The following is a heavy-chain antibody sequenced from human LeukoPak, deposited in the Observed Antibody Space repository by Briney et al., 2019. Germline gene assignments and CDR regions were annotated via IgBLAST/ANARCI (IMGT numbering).Heavy chain of an antibody. CDR1: GFTIGAHA. J-gene: IGHJ4*02. CDR3: VKDRYVDY. CDR2: ISSDGGTT. V-gene: IGHV3-64D*06. D-gene: IGHD2-2*01. Sequence: PGGSLRLSCSVSGFTIGAHAMHWVRQAPGKGLQYVSSISSDGGTTYYADSVKGRFTISRDNSKNTLHLQMSSLRSEDTAVYYCVKDRYVDYWGQGTLVTVSS.